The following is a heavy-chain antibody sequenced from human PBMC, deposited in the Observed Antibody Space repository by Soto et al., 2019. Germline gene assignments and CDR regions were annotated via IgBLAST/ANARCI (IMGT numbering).Heavy chain of an antibody. V-gene: IGHV1-18*01. CDR1: GYTFPTST. CDR2: IKAYSGNT. Sequence: QLQLVQSGAEAKKPGASVKVSCKASGYTFPTSTISWVRQAPGQGLEWMGWIKAYSGNTNYAQKLQGRVTMHTDTSTNTAYMELRSLTTDHTAIYYCAIADYGDDDYWGQGTLVTVSS. D-gene: IGHD4-17*01. J-gene: IGHJ4*02. CDR3: AIADYGDDDY.